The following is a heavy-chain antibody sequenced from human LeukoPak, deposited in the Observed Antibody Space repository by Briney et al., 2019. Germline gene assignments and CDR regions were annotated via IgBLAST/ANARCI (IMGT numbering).Heavy chain of an antibody. CDR2: ISYDGSNK. V-gene: IGHV3-30*18. CDR3: AKLTSDFWSGYPAPFDY. J-gene: IGHJ4*02. CDR1: GFTFSSYG. Sequence: GGSLRLSCAASGFTFSSYGMHWVRQAPGKGLEWVAVISYDGSNKYYADSVKGRFTISRDNSKNTLYLQMNSLRAEDPAVYYCAKLTSDFWSGYPAPFDYWGQGTLVTVSS. D-gene: IGHD3-3*01.